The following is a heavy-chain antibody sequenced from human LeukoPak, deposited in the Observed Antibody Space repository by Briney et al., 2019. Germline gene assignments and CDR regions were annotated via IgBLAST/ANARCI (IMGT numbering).Heavy chain of an antibody. CDR2: ISSSSSYI. D-gene: IGHD6-6*01. V-gene: IGHV3-21*01. J-gene: IGHJ4*02. CDR3: AREDSSSSEFF. CDR1: GFTFSSYA. Sequence: PGGSLRLSCAASGFTFSSYAMSWVRQAPGKGLEWVSSISSSSSYIYYADSVKGRFTISRDNAKNSLYLQMNSLRAEDTAVYYCAREDSSSSEFFWGQGTLVTVSS.